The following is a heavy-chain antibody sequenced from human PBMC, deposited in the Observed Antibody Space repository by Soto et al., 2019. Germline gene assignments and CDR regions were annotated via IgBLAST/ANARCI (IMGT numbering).Heavy chain of an antibody. CDR1: GFSLSTSGVG. J-gene: IGHJ4*02. V-gene: IGHV2-5*01. D-gene: IGHD6-6*01. Sequence: SGPTLVKPTQTLTLTCTFSGFSLSTSGVGVGWIRQPPGKALEWLALIYWNDDKRYSPSLKSRLTITKDTSKNQVVLTMTNMDPVDTATYYCAHRRGGDIAARPGSWFRFDYWGQGTLVTVSS. CDR3: AHRRGGDIAARPGSWFRFDY. CDR2: IYWNDDK.